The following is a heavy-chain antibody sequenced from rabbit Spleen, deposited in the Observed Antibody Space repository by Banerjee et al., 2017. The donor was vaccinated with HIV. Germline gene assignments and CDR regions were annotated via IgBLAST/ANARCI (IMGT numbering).Heavy chain of an antibody. CDR3: AGDLAGVIGWNFGW. CDR2: IYTGSSGSN. J-gene: IGHJ6*01. V-gene: IGHV1S40*01. Sequence: QSLEESGGDLVKPGASLTLTCTASGFSFSAGYYMCWVRQAPGKGLEWIACIYTGSSGSNYYASWAKVRFTFSKTSSATVTLQMTSLAAADTASCFCAGDLAGVIGWNFGWWGPGTLVTVS. D-gene: IGHD4-1*01. CDR1: GFSFSAGYY.